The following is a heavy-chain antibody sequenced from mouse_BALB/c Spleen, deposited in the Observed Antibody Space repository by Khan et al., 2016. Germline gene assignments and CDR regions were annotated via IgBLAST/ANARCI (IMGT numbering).Heavy chain of an antibody. CDR3: ARSDGYDVGYAY. D-gene: IGHD2-2*01. Sequence: QVQLKQSGAELVRPGTSVKVSCKASGYAFTNYLIEWVKQRPGQGLEWIGVINPGSGGSNYNEKFKGKATLTADKSSSNAYMQLSSLTSDDSAVYFCARSDGYDVGYAYWGQGTLVTVSA. V-gene: IGHV1-54*01. J-gene: IGHJ3*01. CDR2: INPGSGGS. CDR1: GYAFTNYL.